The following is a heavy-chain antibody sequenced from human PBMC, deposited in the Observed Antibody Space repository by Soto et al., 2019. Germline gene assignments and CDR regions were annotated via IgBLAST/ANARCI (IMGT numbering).Heavy chain of an antibody. D-gene: IGHD1-26*01. Sequence: GGSLRLSCAASGFTFSSYGMHWVRQAPGKGLEWVAVIWYDGSNKYYADSVKGRFTISRDNSKNTLYLQMNSLRAEDTAVYYCARGTYSGSYDAFDIWGQGTMVTVSS. CDR3: ARGTYSGSYDAFDI. CDR2: IWYDGSNK. CDR1: GFTFSSYG. J-gene: IGHJ3*02. V-gene: IGHV3-33*01.